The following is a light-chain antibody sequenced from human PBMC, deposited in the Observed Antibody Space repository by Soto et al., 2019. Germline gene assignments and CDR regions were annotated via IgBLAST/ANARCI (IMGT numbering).Light chain of an antibody. CDR2: AAS. Sequence: DIQLTQSPSFLSASVGDRVTITCRASQGISTYLAWHQQRPGKAPKVLIHAASTLQSGVPSRFSGSGSGTEFTLTISSLQPEDFATYYCQQFISYPLTFGGGTKVEIK. CDR1: QGISTY. J-gene: IGKJ4*01. CDR3: QQFISYPLT. V-gene: IGKV1-9*01.